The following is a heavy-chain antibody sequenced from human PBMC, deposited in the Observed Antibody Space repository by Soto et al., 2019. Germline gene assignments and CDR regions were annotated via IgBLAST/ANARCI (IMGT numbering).Heavy chain of an antibody. Sequence: PGGSLRLSCAVSGFTFGDYAMHWVRQAPGKGLDWVAVMSLDGSNQYYSDSVKGRFTISRDNSKSTLYLQMNSLTTEDTGLYFCARDPKLPDHHFYYGIDIWGQGTPVTVSS. J-gene: IGHJ6*02. V-gene: IGHV3-30-3*01. CDR3: ARDPKLPDHHFYYGIDI. CDR2: MSLDGSNQ. CDR1: GFTFGDYA.